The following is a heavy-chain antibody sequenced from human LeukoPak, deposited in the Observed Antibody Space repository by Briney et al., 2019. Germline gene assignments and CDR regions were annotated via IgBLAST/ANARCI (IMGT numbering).Heavy chain of an antibody. V-gene: IGHV3-30*18. CDR1: EFSFSSYG. D-gene: IGHD2-15*01. Sequence: GGSLRLSCAASEFSFSSYGMHWVRQAPGKGLQWVAVISYDGSNKYYADSVKGRFTISRDNSKNTLYLQMNSLRAEDTAVYYCAKDLGSGGTFDYWGQGTLVTVSS. CDR2: ISYDGSNK. J-gene: IGHJ4*02. CDR3: AKDLGSGGTFDY.